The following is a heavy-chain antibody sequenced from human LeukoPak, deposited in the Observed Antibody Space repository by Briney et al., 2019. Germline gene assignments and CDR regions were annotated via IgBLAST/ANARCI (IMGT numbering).Heavy chain of an antibody. J-gene: IGHJ4*02. V-gene: IGHV3-30*18. CDR2: VSYDGSNE. D-gene: IGHD3-10*01. CDR3: AKDDYGPETYYNLDC. Sequence: QSGGALRLSCAASGFTFKNFGMHSVRQAPGKGLEWVAVVSYDGSNEYYADSVKGRFTISRDNSKNTLYLQMNSLRAEDTAVYYCAKDDYGPETYYNLDCWGQGTLVTVPS. CDR1: GFTFKNFG.